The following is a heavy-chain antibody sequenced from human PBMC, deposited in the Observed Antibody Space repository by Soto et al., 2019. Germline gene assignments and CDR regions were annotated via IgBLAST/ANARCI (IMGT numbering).Heavy chain of an antibody. CDR1: GFFFTSYA. J-gene: IGHJ5*02. D-gene: IGHD1-1*01. Sequence: GGSLRLSCAASGFFFTSYAMSWVRQAPGQGLEWVSAISGSGDSTYYADSVKGRFTILRDNSKNTLYLQMDSLRAEDTAVFYCAKHLWHNWNDINWFYPWGQGTLVTVSA. V-gene: IGHV3-23*01. CDR2: ISGSGDST. CDR3: AKHLWHNWNDINWFYP.